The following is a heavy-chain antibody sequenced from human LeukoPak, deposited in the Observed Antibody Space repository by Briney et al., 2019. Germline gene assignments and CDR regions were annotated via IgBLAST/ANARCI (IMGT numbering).Heavy chain of an antibody. V-gene: IGHV4-4*09. CDR2: IYTSGST. D-gene: IGHD6-13*01. CDR3: AGGHDRSRRYVY. J-gene: IGHJ4*02. CDR1: GGSISSYY. Sequence: SETLSLTCTVSGGSISSYYWSWIRQPPGKGLEWIGYIYTSGSTNYNPSLKSRVTISVDTSKNQFSLKLSSVTAAATALYYCAGGHDRSRRYVYWGGGTLVVASS.